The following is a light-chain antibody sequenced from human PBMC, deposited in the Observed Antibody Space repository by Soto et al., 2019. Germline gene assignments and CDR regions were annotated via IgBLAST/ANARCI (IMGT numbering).Light chain of an antibody. Sequence: EIVMTQSPVTLSASPGERVTLSCRASQSVNINLAWYQQRPGQAPRVLIYGASNRASGIPDRFSGSGSGTAFTLTISSLEPDDFALYYCQQYKEWPPLTFGGGTRVEIK. CDR2: GAS. CDR3: QQYKEWPPLT. CDR1: QSVNIN. V-gene: IGKV3D-15*01. J-gene: IGKJ4*01.